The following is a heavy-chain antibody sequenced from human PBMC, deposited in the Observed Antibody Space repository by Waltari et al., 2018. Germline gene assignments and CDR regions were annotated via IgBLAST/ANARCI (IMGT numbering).Heavy chain of an antibody. V-gene: IGHV4-59*11. CDR2: IYYSGST. D-gene: IGHD3-3*01. CDR3: ARGAQPGGTIFGVVIPALDY. J-gene: IGHJ4*02. CDR1: GGSISSHY. Sequence: QVQLQESGPGLVKPSETLSLTCTVSGGSISSHYWSWIRQPPGKGLEWIGYIYYSGSTNYNPSLKSRVTISVDTSKNQFSLKLSSVTAADTAVYYCARGAQPGGTIFGVVIPALDYWGQGTLVTVSS.